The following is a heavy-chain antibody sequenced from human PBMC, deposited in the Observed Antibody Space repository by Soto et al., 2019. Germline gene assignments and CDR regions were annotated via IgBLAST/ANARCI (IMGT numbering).Heavy chain of an antibody. J-gene: IGHJ3*02. CDR2: TSSSRRTI. V-gene: IGHV3-48*02. CDR3: AHLNDAFDI. CDR1: GFTFSSYS. Sequence: PGGSLRLSCAASGFTFSSYSMNWVRQAPGKGLEWASYTSSSRRTIYYADSVKGRSTISRDNAKNSLYLQMNSLRDEASAVYYCAHLNDAFDIWGQGTMVTVSS.